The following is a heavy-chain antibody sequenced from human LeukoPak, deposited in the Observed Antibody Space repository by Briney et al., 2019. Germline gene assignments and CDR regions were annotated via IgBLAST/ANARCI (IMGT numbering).Heavy chain of an antibody. V-gene: IGHV1-2*02. Sequence: ASVKVSCKASGYTFTGYYIHWVRQAPGQGLEWMGCINLNSGGTNYAQKFQGRVTMTRDTSITTVYMELSRLRSDDTAVYYCAKGTSSGWYYFDYWGQGTLVTVSS. D-gene: IGHD6-19*01. CDR1: GYTFTGYY. CDR3: AKGTSSGWYYFDY. CDR2: INLNSGGT. J-gene: IGHJ4*02.